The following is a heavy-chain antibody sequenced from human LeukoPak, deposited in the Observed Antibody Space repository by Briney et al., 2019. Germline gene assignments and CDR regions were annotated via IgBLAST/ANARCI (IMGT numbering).Heavy chain of an antibody. V-gene: IGHV5-51*01. D-gene: IGHD6-13*01. CDR2: IYPGDSDT. Sequence: GESLKISCKGSGYSFTSYWIGWVRQMPGKGPEWMGIIYPGDSDTRYSPSFQGQVTISADKSISTAYLQWSSLKASDTAMYYCARLEQQLVPGYYYYGMDDWGQGTTVTVSS. J-gene: IGHJ6*02. CDR1: GYSFTSYW. CDR3: ARLEQQLVPGYYYYGMDD.